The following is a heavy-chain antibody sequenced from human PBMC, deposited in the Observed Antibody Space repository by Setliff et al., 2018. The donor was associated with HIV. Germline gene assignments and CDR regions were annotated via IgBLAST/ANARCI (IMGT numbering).Heavy chain of an antibody. D-gene: IGHD3-16*01. CDR1: GGSISSSSYY. CDR2: LYYSGTT. Sequence: ETLSLTCTVSGGSISSSSYYWGWIRQPPGKGLEWIGSLYYSGTTYYNPSLKSRLTISVDTSKNQFSLKLSSVTAADTAVYYCARRTLITGYDYWGQGTLVTV. CDR3: ARRTLITGYDY. J-gene: IGHJ4*02. V-gene: IGHV4-39*01.